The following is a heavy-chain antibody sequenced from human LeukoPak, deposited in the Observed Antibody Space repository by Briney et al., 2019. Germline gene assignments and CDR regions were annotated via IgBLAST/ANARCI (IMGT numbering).Heavy chain of an antibody. CDR2: FDPEDGET. CDR3: ATAPIAAAGIRTYYFDY. V-gene: IGHV1-24*01. CDR1: GYTLTELS. J-gene: IGHJ4*02. D-gene: IGHD6-13*01. Sequence: ASVKVSCKVSGYTLTELSMHWVRQAPGKGLEWMGGFDPEDGETIYAQKFQGRVTMTEDTSTDTAYMELSSLRSEDAAVYYCATAPIAAAGIRTYYFDYWGQGTLVTVSS.